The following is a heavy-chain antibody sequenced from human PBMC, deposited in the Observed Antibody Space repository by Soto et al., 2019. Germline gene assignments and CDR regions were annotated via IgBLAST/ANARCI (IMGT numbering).Heavy chain of an antibody. J-gene: IGHJ2*01. V-gene: IGHV4-31*03. CDR3: ARLPSVPHLRWYFDL. D-gene: IGHD1-26*01. Sequence: QVQLQESGPGLVKPSQTLSLTCTVSGGSISSGRYYWSWIRQHPRKGLEWIGYIYYSGSSSYNPSLKVRVTIPVDTSKNQFSLKMISVTAAATAVYYCARLPSVPHLRWYFDLWGRGTLVTVSS. CDR2: IYYSGSS. CDR1: GGSISSGRYY.